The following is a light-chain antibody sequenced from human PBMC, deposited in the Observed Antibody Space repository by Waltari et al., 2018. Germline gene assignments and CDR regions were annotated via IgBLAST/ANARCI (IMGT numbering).Light chain of an antibody. V-gene: IGKV3-20*01. J-gene: IGKJ1*01. CDR2: GAS. CDR1: QSVSRA. CDR3: QHCVRLPVT. Sequence: EIVLTQSPGTLSLSPGERVTLSGRDSQSVSRALAWDQQKPGQAPRLLIYGASSRATGIPDRFSGSGSGTDFSLTISRLEPEDFAVYYCQHCVRLPVTFGQGTKVEIK.